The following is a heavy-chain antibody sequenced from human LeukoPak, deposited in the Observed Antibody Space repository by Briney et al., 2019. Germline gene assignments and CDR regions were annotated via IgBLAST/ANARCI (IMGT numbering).Heavy chain of an antibody. CDR1: GFTFSSYA. V-gene: IGHV3-30*04. D-gene: IGHD5-24*01. Sequence: PGGSLRLSCAASGFTFSSYAMHWVRQAPGKGLEWVAVISYDGSNKYYADSVKGRFTISRDSSKNTLYLQMNSLRAEDTAVYYCAREEMAYSFDYWGQGTLVTVSS. CDR2: ISYDGSNK. J-gene: IGHJ4*02. CDR3: AREEMAYSFDY.